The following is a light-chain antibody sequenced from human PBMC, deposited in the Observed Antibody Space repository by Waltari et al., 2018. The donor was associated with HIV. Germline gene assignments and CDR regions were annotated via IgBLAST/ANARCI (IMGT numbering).Light chain of an antibody. V-gene: IGLV1-47*01. CDR1: NSNVGSKP. CDR2: RDY. Sequence: QSVLTQPPSASGTLGQRVTISCPGSNSNVGSKPVYWFQQVPGTAPKLLICRDYQRRSGIPDRFSGSKAGASASLTISGLRSEDVADYYCVAWDDSLSGYVFGTGTKVSVL. J-gene: IGLJ1*01. CDR3: VAWDDSLSGYV.